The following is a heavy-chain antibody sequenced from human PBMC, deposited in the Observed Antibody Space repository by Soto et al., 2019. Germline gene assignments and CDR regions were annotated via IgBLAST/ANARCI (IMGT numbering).Heavy chain of an antibody. Sequence: QVQLVESGGGVVQPGRSLRLSCAASGFTFSIYGMHWVRQAPGKGLEWVAVISYDVSNKYYEDSVKGRFTISRDNSKNTLNLHMNSMRAEDTAVYSCAKSIAATGSLEYWGQGTLVTVSS. D-gene: IGHD6-13*01. CDR2: ISYDVSNK. J-gene: IGHJ4*02. CDR1: GFTFSIYG. CDR3: AKSIAATGSLEY. V-gene: IGHV3-30*18.